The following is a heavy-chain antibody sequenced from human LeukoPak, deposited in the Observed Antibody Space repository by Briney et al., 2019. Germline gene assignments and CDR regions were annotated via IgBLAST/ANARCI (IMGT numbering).Heavy chain of an antibody. D-gene: IGHD2-2*01. V-gene: IGHV3-11*04. CDR1: GFTFSDYY. CDR2: ISSSGSTI. CDR3: ARDHCSSTSCAMGGYMDV. J-gene: IGHJ6*03. Sequence: PGGSLRLSCAASGFTFSDYYMSWIRQAPGKGLEWVSYISSSGSTIYYADSVKGRFTISRDNARNSLYLQMNSLRAEDTAVYYCARDHCSSTSCAMGGYMDVWGKGTTVTVSS.